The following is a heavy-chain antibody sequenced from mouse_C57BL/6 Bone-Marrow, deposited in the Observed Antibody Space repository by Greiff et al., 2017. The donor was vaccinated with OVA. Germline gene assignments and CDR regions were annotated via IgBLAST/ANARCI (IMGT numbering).Heavy chain of an antibody. D-gene: IGHD1-1*01. CDR2: INPSSGYT. CDR1: GYTFTSYT. Sequence: QVQLHQSGAELARPGASVKMSCKASGYTFTSYTMHWVKQRPGQGLEWIGYINPSSGYTKYNQKFKDKATLTADKSSRTAYMQLSSLTSEDSAVYYCAYGSRAYWGQGTLVTVSA. CDR3: AYGSRAY. J-gene: IGHJ3*01. V-gene: IGHV1-4*01.